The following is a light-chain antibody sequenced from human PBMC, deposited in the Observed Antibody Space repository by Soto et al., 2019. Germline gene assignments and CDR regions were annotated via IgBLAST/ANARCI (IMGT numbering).Light chain of an antibody. Sequence: QSALAQPASVSGSPGQSITISCTGTSSNIDVFDLVSWYRQRPGKPPKLMIYGVTKRPSGVSDRFSGSKSGNTASLIISGLQAEDEADYYCCSYAGFTTYVFGSGTKVTVL. CDR3: CSYAGFTTYV. J-gene: IGLJ1*01. CDR2: GVT. CDR1: SSNIDVFDL. V-gene: IGLV2-23*02.